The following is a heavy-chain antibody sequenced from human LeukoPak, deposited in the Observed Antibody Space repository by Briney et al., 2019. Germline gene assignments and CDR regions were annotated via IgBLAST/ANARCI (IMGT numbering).Heavy chain of an antibody. CDR1: GFTFDDYA. D-gene: IGHD6-6*01. Sequence: GGSLRLSCAASGFTFDDYAMHWVRQAPGKGLEWVSGISWNSGSIGYADSVKGRFTISRDNAKNSLYLQMNSLRAEDTDLYYCAKDIGRPGYYYYYGMDVWGQGTTVTVSS. J-gene: IGHJ6*02. CDR3: AKDIGRPGYYYYYGMDV. V-gene: IGHV3-9*01. CDR2: ISWNSGSI.